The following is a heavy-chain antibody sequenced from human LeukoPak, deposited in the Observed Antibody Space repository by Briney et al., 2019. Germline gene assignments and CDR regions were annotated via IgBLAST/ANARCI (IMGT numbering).Heavy chain of an antibody. V-gene: IGHV3-30*04. J-gene: IGHJ6*02. D-gene: IGHD3-10*01. CDR3: AKVGGSGTSYYYFGMDV. Sequence: GGSLRLSCTAPGITFSNYAMHWVRQAPGEGLEWVTVISNDGSVKYYADSVKGRFTISRDNSKNTLYLQMNSLRAADTAVYFCAKVGGSGTSYYYFGMDVWGQGTTVTVSS. CDR1: GITFSNYA. CDR2: ISNDGSVK.